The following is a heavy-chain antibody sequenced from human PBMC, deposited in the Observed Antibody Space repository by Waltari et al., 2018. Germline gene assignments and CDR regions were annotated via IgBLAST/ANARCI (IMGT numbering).Heavy chain of an antibody. Sequence: EVQLVESGGGLVKPGGSLRLSCSASGFTFSSYSMNCVRQAPGKGLEWVSSSSSSISYIYYADSVKGRFTISRDNAKNSLYLQMNSLRAEDTAVYYCARSGGYEGYFDYWGQGTLVTVSS. CDR3: ARSGGYEGYFDY. V-gene: IGHV3-21*01. CDR1: GFTFSSYS. CDR2: SSSSISYI. J-gene: IGHJ4*02. D-gene: IGHD5-12*01.